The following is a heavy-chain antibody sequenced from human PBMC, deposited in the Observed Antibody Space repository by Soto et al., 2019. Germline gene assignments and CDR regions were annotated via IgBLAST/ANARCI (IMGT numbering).Heavy chain of an antibody. J-gene: IGHJ6*03. V-gene: IGHV1-3*01. CDR2: INAGNGNT. CDR1: GYRFTSYA. Sequence: ASAEVSSKASGYRFTSYAMHSVRQAHGQRLEWMGWINAGNGNTKYSQKFQGRVTITRDTSASTAYMELSSLRSEDTAVYYCARSDQYFYYYMDVWGKGTTVTVSS. D-gene: IGHD2-2*01. CDR3: ARSDQYFYYYMDV.